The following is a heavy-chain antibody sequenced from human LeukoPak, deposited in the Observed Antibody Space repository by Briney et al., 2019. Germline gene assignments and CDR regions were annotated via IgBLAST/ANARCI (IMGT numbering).Heavy chain of an antibody. CDR1: GFTFNSYG. CDR2: MSYHGLKK. CDR3: AKDHWERLVKGYYGMDV. D-gene: IGHD6-13*01. J-gene: IGHJ6*02. Sequence: GRSLRLSCAASGFTFNSYGMHWVRQAPGRGLEWVAVMSYHGLKKHYADSVKGRFTISRDNSKSTLYLQVNSLRGEDTAVYFCAKDHWERLVKGYYGMDVWGQGTTVTVSS. V-gene: IGHV3-30*18.